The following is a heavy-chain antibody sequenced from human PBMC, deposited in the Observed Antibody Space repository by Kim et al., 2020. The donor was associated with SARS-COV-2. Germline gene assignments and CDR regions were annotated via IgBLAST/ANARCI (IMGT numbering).Heavy chain of an antibody. Sequence: GGSLRLSCAASGFTVSSNYMSWVRQAPGKGLEWVSVIYSGGSTYYADSVKGRFTISRDNSKNTLYLQMNSLRAEDTAVYYCARDLVYDSSGSGFDYWGQGTLVTVSS. CDR1: GFTVSSNY. D-gene: IGHD3-22*01. V-gene: IGHV3-53*01. CDR3: ARDLVYDSSGSGFDY. CDR2: IYSGGST. J-gene: IGHJ4*02.